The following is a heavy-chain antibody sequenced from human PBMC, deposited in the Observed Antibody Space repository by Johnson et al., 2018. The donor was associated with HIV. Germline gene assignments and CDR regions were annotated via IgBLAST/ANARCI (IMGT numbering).Heavy chain of an antibody. CDR3: ARDFVGNSRVAFDI. J-gene: IGHJ3*02. CDR1: GFTFSDYY. CDR2: ISSSGSTI. Sequence: QVQLVESGGGLVKPGGSLRLSCAASGFTFSDYYMSWIRQAPGKGLEWVSYISSSGSTIYYADSVKGRFTISRDNAQNSLYLQMNSLRDVDTAVYYCARDFVGNSRVAFDIWGQGTMVTVSS. V-gene: IGHV3-11*04. D-gene: IGHD2/OR15-2a*01.